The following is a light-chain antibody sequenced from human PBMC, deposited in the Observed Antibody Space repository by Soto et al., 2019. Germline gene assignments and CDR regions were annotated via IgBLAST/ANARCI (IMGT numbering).Light chain of an antibody. CDR2: DVS. V-gene: IGLV2-14*01. CDR3: SSSTSSSTFV. J-gene: IGLJ1*01. Sequence: QSVLTQPASVSGSPGQSITISCTGTTSDVGVYNYVSWYPQHPGKAPKLMIYDVSNRPSGVSNRFSGSKSGNTASLTISGLQAEDEADYYCSSSTSSSTFVFGTGTKVTVL. CDR1: TSDVGVYNY.